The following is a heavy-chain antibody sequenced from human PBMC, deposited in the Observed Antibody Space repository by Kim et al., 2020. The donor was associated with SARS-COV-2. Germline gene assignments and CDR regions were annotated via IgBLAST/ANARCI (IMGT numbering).Heavy chain of an antibody. CDR1: GFTFSSYA. D-gene: IGHD6-13*01. V-gene: IGHV3-23*01. Sequence: GGSLRLSCAASGFTFSSYAMSWVRQAPGKGLEWVSAIRGSGVNSYYADSVRGRFTISRDNSKNTLYLQMTSLRADDTAIYYCAKGLGSSSSYFFDSCGQGALVTVSS. CDR2: IRGSGVNS. J-gene: IGHJ4*02. CDR3: AKGLGSSSSYFFDS.